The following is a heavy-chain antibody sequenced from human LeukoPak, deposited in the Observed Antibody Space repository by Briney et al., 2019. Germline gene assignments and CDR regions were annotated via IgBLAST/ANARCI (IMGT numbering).Heavy chain of an antibody. CDR1: GYSFTGYY. CDR2: INLDSGGT. V-gene: IGHV1-2*02. D-gene: IGHD5-18*01. J-gene: IGHJ3*02. CDR3: ARAGGGYSHGWGAFDI. Sequence: ASVKVSCKASGYSFTGYYIHWVRQAPGQGFEWMGWINLDSGGTSYGQTFQGRVTMTRDTSKPTAYMELSRLRSDDTAVYYCARAGGGYSHGWGAFDIWGQGTMVTVSS.